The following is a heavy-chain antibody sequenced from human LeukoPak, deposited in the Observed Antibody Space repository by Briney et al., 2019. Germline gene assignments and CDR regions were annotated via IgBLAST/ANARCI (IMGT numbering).Heavy chain of an antibody. CDR2: IKQDGSEK. J-gene: IGHJ4*02. CDR3: PRDGRLIFEVVRVVDY. V-gene: IGHV3-7*01. D-gene: IGHD3-3*01. Sequence: GGSLRLSCAASRFTFSSYWMSSVRQAPGKGLEWVANIKQDGSEKYYVDSVKGRFTISRDNAKNSLYLQMNSLRAADTAEYYCPRDGRLIFEVVRVVDYWGQGTLVTVSS. CDR1: RFTFSSYW.